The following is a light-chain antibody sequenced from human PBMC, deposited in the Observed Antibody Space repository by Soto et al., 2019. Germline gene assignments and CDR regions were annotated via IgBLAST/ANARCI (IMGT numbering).Light chain of an antibody. Sequence: QSVLTQPASVSGSPGQSITISCTGTSSDVGSYNLVSWYQQHPGKAPKLMIYEVSKWPSGVSNRFSGSKSGNTASLTISGLQAEDEADYYCCSYAGSSTFYVFGTGTQLNVL. CDR2: EVS. CDR3: CSYAGSSTFYV. V-gene: IGLV2-23*02. CDR1: SSDVGSYNL. J-gene: IGLJ1*01.